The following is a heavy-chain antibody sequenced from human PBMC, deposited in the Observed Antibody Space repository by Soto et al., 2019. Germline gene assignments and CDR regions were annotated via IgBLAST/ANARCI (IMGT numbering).Heavy chain of an antibody. CDR1: GFTLSSYA. CDR3: ARDKSFLYGMDV. J-gene: IGHJ6*02. CDR2: ISYDGSNK. V-gene: IGHV3-30-3*01. Sequence: QVPLVESGGGVVQPGRSLRLSCAASGFTLSSYAMHWVRQAPGKGLEWVAVISYDGSNKYYADSVKGRFTISRDNSKNTLYLQMNSLRAEDTAVYYCARDKSFLYGMDVWGQGTTVTVSS. D-gene: IGHD1-26*01.